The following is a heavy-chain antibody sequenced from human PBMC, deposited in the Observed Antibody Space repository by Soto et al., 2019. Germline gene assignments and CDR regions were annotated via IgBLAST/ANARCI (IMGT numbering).Heavy chain of an antibody. CDR3: ASVNMIVEAGASPYFDT. Sequence: ASVKVSCKASGYTFTGYYIHWVRQAPGQGLDWMGWINPDSGGTNYAQKFHGRVTLTRDTSISTAYMDLSRLSSDDTAVYYCASVNMIVEAGASPYFDTWGQGTLVTVSS. J-gene: IGHJ4*02. CDR2: INPDSGGT. V-gene: IGHV1-2*02. D-gene: IGHD3-22*01. CDR1: GYTFTGYY.